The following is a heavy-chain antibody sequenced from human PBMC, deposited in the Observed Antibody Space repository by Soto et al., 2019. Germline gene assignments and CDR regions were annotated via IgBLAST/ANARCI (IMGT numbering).Heavy chain of an antibody. V-gene: IGHV1-2*04. CDR1: GYTFTGYY. CDR3: ARSQAGGLWSYYNGRHSSDP. Sequence: GASVKVSCKASGYTFTGYYMHWVRQAPGQGLEWMGWINPNSGGTNYAQKFQGWVTMTRDTSISTAYMELSRLRSDDTAVYYCARSQAGGLWSYYNGRHSSDPPGPATLLTL. J-gene: IGHJ5*02. D-gene: IGHD3-10*01. CDR2: INPNSGGT.